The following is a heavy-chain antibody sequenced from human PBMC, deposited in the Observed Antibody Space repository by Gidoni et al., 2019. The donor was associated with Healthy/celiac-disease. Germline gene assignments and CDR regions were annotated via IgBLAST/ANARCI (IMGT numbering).Heavy chain of an antibody. CDR1: GGTFSSYA. V-gene: IGHV1-69*06. CDR3: ARDWYREGYYYYGMDV. Sequence: QVQLVQSGAEVKKPGSSVKVSCKASGGTFSSYASRWGRQAPGQGLEWMGVIIPICGTANYAPKFQGRVTITADKSTSTAYMELSSLRSEDTAVYYCARDWYREGYYYYGMDVWGQGTTVTVSS. D-gene: IGHD3-10*01. CDR2: IIPICGTA. J-gene: IGHJ6*02.